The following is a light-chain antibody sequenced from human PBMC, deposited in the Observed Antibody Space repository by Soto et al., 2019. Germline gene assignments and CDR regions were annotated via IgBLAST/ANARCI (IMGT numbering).Light chain of an antibody. J-gene: IGKJ1*01. Sequence: EIVLTQSPGTLSLSPGERATLSCRASQSVSSSYLAWYQQKPGQAPRLLISYAYNRATGIPDRFSGSGSGTDFTLTISSLQPEDFATYSCQQSYNSPQTFGQGTKVDIK. CDR2: YAY. CDR1: QSVSSSY. CDR3: QQSYNSPQT. V-gene: IGKV3D-20*02.